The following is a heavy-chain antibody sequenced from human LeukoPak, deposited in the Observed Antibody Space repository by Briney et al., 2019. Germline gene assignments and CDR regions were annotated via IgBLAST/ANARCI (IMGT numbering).Heavy chain of an antibody. CDR1: GYTFTGYY. CDR2: INPNGGGT. Sequence: ASVKVSCKASGYTFTGYYMHWVRQAPGQGLEWMGWINPNGGGTNYAQQFQGRVTMTSDTYISTAYMELSSLRSDDTAVYYCARDSYSGSYYYWGQGTLVTVPS. CDR3: ARDSYSGSYYY. D-gene: IGHD1-26*01. V-gene: IGHV1-2*02. J-gene: IGHJ4*02.